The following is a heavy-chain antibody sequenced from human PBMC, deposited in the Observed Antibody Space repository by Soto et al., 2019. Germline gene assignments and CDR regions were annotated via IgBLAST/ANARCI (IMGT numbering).Heavy chain of an antibody. CDR2: INNDGSST. J-gene: IGHJ3*01. V-gene: IGHV3-74*01. D-gene: IGHD3-16*01. CDR1: GLTFSNYW. CDR3: AKEGDRLPLDCFGL. Sequence: EVQLVESGGGLVQPGGSLRLSCAASGLTFSNYWMHWVRQTPGKGLVWVSRINNDGSSTTYADSVKGRFTISRDNAKNTLYLDMNSLRADDTSVYYCAKEGDRLPLDCFGLWGQGTVVIVSS.